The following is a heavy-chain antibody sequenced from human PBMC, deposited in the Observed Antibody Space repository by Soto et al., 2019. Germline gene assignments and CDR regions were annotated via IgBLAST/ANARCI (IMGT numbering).Heavy chain of an antibody. Sequence: SETLSLTCTVSGGSISSGDYHWSWIRQPPGKGLEWIGYIYYSGSTYYNPSLKSRVTISVDTSKNQFSLKLSSVTAADTAVYYCARLYSYGYYYHYGMDVWGQGTTVTVSS. J-gene: IGHJ6*02. D-gene: IGHD5-18*01. CDR2: IYYSGST. CDR3: ARLYSYGYYYHYGMDV. CDR1: GGSISSGDYH. V-gene: IGHV4-30-4*01.